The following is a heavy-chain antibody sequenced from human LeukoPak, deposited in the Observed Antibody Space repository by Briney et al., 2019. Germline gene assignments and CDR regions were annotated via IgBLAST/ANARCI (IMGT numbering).Heavy chain of an antibody. CDR2: ISSSSSTI. CDR3: ARDEKSMITPALDY. J-gene: IGHJ4*02. CDR1: GFTFSSYS. D-gene: IGHD5/OR15-5a*01. Sequence: PGGSLRLSCAASGFTFSSYSMNWVRQAPGKGLEWVSYISSSSSTIYYADSVKGRFTISRDNAKNSLYLQMNSLRAEDTAVYYCARDEKSMITPALDYWGQGTLVTVSS. V-gene: IGHV3-48*01.